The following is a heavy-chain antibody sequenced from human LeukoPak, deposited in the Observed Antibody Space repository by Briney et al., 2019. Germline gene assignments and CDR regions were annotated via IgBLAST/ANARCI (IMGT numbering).Heavy chain of an antibody. CDR2: ISSSCSHI. CDR3: ARASGWYERGPDNYYYYLDL. Sequence: GEPLRLSCTASRFTFSSYSMNWVRQARGKGREGVSSISSSCSHIYYADTVRGIFTISRDNAMTSLYLNMNNLRAEDTAVYYCARASGWYERGPDNYYYYLDLWGKGTTVTVSS. V-gene: IGHV3-21*01. CDR1: RFTFSSYS. D-gene: IGHD6-19*01. J-gene: IGHJ6*03.